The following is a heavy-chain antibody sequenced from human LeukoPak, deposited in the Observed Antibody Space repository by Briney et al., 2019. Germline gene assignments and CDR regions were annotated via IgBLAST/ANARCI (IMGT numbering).Heavy chain of an antibody. CDR3: AKSKGPQAFDY. D-gene: IGHD4-11*01. CDR1: GFTFSTYA. Sequence: PGGSLRLSCAASGFTFSTYAMSWVRQAPGKGLEWVSTISVSGGSTFYADSVKGRFTISRDNSKNTLYLQMKSLRAEDTAIYYCAKSKGPQAFDYWGQGTLVTVSS. CDR2: ISVSGGST. V-gene: IGHV3-23*01. J-gene: IGHJ4*02.